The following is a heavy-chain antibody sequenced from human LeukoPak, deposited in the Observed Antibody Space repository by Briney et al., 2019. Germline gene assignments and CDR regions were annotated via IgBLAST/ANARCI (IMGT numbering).Heavy chain of an antibody. Sequence: GGSLRLSCEASGFTFNTYSMNWARQAPGKGPEWVSYISSSGSTIYYADSVKGRFTISRDNAKNSLYLQMTRLRAEDTAVYYCAELGITMIGGVWGKGTTVTISS. CDR1: GFTFNTYS. CDR3: AELGITMIGGV. V-gene: IGHV3-48*04. J-gene: IGHJ6*04. D-gene: IGHD3-10*02. CDR2: ISSSGSTI.